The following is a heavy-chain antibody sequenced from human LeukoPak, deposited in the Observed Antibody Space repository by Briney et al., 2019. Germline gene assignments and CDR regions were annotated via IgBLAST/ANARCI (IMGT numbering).Heavy chain of an antibody. D-gene: IGHD6-19*01. CDR1: GFTFSNAW. Sequence: GGSLRLSCAASGFTFSNAWMSWVRQAPGKGLEWVGRIKSKTDGGTTDYAAPVKGRFTIPRDDSKNTLYLQMNSLKTEDTAVYYCTTRMEYSSGWYGDYWGQGTLVTVSS. CDR3: TTRMEYSSGWYGDY. J-gene: IGHJ4*02. V-gene: IGHV3-15*01. CDR2: IKSKTDGGTT.